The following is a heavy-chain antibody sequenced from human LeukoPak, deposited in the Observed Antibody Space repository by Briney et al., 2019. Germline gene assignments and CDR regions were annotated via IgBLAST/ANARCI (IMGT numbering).Heavy chain of an antibody. Sequence: GGSLRLSCAASGFIFSTYTMSWVRQAPGKGLEWVSAIGGSGGNTFYADSVKGRFTISRDNSKNTLYLQMNSLRAEDTAVYYCAKFDGPRLLHFDYWGQGTLVTVSS. D-gene: IGHD2-15*01. CDR3: AKFDGPRLLHFDY. V-gene: IGHV3-23*01. CDR1: GFIFSTYT. J-gene: IGHJ4*02. CDR2: IGGSGGNT.